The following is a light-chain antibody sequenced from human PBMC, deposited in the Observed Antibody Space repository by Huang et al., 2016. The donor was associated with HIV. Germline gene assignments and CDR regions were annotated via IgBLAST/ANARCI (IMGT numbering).Light chain of an antibody. CDR2: DAS. CDR1: QNINDF. CDR3: QQRSTWPRSIT. Sequence: PGERATVSCRASQNINDFLAWYQQTPGQPPRLLIYDASTRASGIPARFSGNGSGTDFTLMISILEPEDFAIYYCQQRSTWPRSITFGQGTRLE. J-gene: IGKJ5*01. V-gene: IGKV3-11*01.